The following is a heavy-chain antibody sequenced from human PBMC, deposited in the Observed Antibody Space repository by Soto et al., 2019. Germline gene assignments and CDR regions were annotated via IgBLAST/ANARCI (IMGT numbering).Heavy chain of an antibody. D-gene: IGHD2-8*01. V-gene: IGHV3-15*01. CDR3: TTDPLLSANFDY. J-gene: IGHJ4*02. Sequence: VQLVESGGGLVKPGGSLRLSCAPSAFILTNAWMSWVRQAPGKGLEWVGRIKSKSAGGTTDYAAPVKGRFTISRDDSENTLYLQMNSLKTEDTAIYYCTTDPLLSANFDYWGQGTLVTVSS. CDR1: AFILTNAW. CDR2: IKSKSAGGTT.